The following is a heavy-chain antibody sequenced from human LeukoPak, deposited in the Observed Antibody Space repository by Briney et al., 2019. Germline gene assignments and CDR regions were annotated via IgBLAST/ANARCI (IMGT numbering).Heavy chain of an antibody. J-gene: IGHJ5*02. CDR2: IYYSGST. Sequence: SETLSLTCTVSGGSISSSSYYWGWIRQPPGKGLEWIGSIYYSGSTYYNPSLKSRVTISVDTSKNQFSLKLSSVTAADTAVYYCAREIGTTAPWLRFDPWGQGTLVTVSS. CDR1: GGSISSSSYY. V-gene: IGHV4-39*07. CDR3: AREIGTTAPWLRFDP. D-gene: IGHD4-11*01.